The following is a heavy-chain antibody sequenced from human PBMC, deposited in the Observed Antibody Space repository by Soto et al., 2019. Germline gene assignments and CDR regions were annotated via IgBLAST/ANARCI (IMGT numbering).Heavy chain of an antibody. D-gene: IGHD5-12*01. CDR3: ARGRWLRLLDF. CDR1: GFTVSSNY. V-gene: IGHV3-66*01. Sequence: EVQLVESGGGLVQPGGSLRLSCAASGFTVSSNYMSWVRQGPGQGLEWVSIIYSGGSTYYADSVRGRFTISRDNSKNTLYLQTRSLRAEDTAVYFCARGRWLRLLDFWGQGTQVTVSS. J-gene: IGHJ4*02. CDR2: IYSGGST.